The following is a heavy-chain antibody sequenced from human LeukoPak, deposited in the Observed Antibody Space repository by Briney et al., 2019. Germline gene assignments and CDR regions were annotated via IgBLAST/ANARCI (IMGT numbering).Heavy chain of an antibody. CDR1: GYTFTGYY. CDR2: INPNTGGT. J-gene: IGHJ4*02. V-gene: IGHV1-2*06. CDR3: ARGDVDY. D-gene: IGHD2-21*02. Sequence: ASVKVSCKASGYTFTGYYMTWVRQAPGQGLEWMGRINPNTGGTHYAQKFQGRATMTSDTSITTAYMELSRLTSDDTAVYYCARGDVDYWGQGTLVTVSS.